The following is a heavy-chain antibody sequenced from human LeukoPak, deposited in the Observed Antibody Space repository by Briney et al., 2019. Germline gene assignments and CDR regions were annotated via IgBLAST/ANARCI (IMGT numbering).Heavy chain of an antibody. Sequence: SETLSLTCTVSGGSISSYYWSWIRQPPGKGLEWIGYIYYSGSAYYNPSLKSRVTISVDTSKNQFSLKLSSVTAADTAVYYCARDLGADPYYFDNWGQGTLVSVSS. CDR1: GGSISSYY. J-gene: IGHJ4*02. V-gene: IGHV4-59*12. CDR2: IYYSGSA. CDR3: ARDLGADPYYFDN.